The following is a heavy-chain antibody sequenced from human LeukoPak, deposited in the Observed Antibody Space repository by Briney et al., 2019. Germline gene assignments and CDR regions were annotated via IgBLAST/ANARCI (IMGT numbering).Heavy chain of an antibody. V-gene: IGHV1-2*02. D-gene: IGHD3-9*01. Sequence: GASVKVSCKASGYTFTGYYMRWVRQAPGQGLEWMGWINPNSGGTNYAQKFQGRVTMTRDTSISTAYMELSRLRSDDTAVYYCARVDILTGNPDYYYYMDVWGKGTTVTVSS. CDR1: GYTFTGYY. CDR2: INPNSGGT. J-gene: IGHJ6*03. CDR3: ARVDILTGNPDYYYYMDV.